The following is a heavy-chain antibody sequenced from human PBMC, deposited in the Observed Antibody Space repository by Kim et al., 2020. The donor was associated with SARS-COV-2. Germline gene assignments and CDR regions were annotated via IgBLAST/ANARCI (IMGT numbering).Heavy chain of an antibody. J-gene: IGHJ3*02. D-gene: IGHD6-13*01. CDR3: ARGQGGAAAGNDAFDI. V-gene: IGHV1-69*01. Sequence: KFQGRVTITADESTSTAYMELSSLRSEDTAVYYCARGQGGAAAGNDAFDIWGQGTMVTVSS.